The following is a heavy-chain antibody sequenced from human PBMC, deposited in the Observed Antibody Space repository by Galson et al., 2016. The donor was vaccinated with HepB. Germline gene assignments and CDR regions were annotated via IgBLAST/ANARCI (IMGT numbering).Heavy chain of an antibody. V-gene: IGHV4-4*08. J-gene: IGHJ4*02. D-gene: IGHD6-19*01. CDR3: ARSQWLGAFDY. CDR1: GVSISSYY. Sequence: SETLSLTCTVSGVSISSYYWSWLRQPPGKGLEWIASISADGTTYSNPSLKSRVTMSADTSKKQFSLNLSSVTAAVTAVYFCARSQWLGAFDYWGQGTLVTVSS. CDR2: ISADGTT.